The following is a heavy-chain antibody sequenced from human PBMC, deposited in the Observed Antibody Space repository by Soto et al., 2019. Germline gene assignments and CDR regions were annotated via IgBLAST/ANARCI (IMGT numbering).Heavy chain of an antibody. Sequence: EVQLVESGGDLVQPGGSLRLSCVVSGLTFTNYWMHWVRQVPGKGLVWVSRIDNHGSGTSYADYVKGRFTISRDNAKNTLYLQMNSLRAEDTAVYYCGSVFEYWGQGALVTVSS. V-gene: IGHV3-74*01. J-gene: IGHJ4*02. CDR1: GLTFTNYW. CDR3: GSVFEY. CDR2: IDNHGSGT.